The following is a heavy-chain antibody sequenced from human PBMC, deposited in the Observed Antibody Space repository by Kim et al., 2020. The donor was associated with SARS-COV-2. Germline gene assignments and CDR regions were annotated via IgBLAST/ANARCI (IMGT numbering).Heavy chain of an antibody. CDR2: IHGSGRT. CDR3: VKHGGFCLHY. CDR1: GGSISGDTW. Sequence: SETLSLTCSVSGGSISGDTWWSWVRQAPGEGLEWIGEIHGSGRTNFNPSLKSRVDIAVDKSKTPFSLSMNSVTAAATAMYYCVKHGGFCLHYWGQGCLVT. V-gene: IGHV4-4*02. D-gene: IGHD3-3*01. J-gene: IGHJ4*02.